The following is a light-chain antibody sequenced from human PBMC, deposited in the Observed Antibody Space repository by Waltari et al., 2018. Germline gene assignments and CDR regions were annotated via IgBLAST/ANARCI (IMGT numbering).Light chain of an antibody. Sequence: QSVLTQPPSVSAAPGQKVTISCSGSSSNIGNNFVSWYQQIPGTAPKLLIFENYKRPSGIPVRFSGSKSGTSATLGITGLQTGDEADYYCGTWDSSLSAHVFGTGTKVTVL. V-gene: IGLV1-51*01. CDR1: SSNIGNNF. CDR2: ENY. CDR3: GTWDSSLSAHV. J-gene: IGLJ1*01.